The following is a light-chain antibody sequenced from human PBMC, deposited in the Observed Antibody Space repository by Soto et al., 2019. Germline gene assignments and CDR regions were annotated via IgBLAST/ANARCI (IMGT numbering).Light chain of an antibody. Sequence: EIVLTHSPDTLSLSPGERATLSCRASLTVSDNYLAWYQQKAGQAPRLVIYGASNRATGIPDRFSASGSGTDCTLTISRLEPEDFAVYYCQQYSTSPLTFGQGTKVEVK. CDR2: GAS. CDR3: QQYSTSPLT. V-gene: IGKV3-20*01. CDR1: LTVSDNY. J-gene: IGKJ1*01.